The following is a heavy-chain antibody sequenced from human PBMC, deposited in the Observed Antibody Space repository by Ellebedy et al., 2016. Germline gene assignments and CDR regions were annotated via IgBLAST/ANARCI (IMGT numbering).Heavy chain of an antibody. V-gene: IGHV3-23*01. D-gene: IGHD3-10*01. CDR3: ANVGGSGSYYNGY. CDR2: ITGDTGTT. Sequence: GGSLRLSCAASGLTLNNYAMTWIRQAAGEGLEWVSAITGDTGTTYYADSVKGRFTISRDNSRNTLYLQMNSLKVEDTATYYCANVGGSGSYYNGYWGLGTLVTVSS. CDR1: GLTLNNYA. J-gene: IGHJ4*02.